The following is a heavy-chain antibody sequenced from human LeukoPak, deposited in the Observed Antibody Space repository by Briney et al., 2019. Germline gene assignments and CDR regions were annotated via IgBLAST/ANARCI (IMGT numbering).Heavy chain of an antibody. D-gene: IGHD5-24*01. J-gene: IGHJ4*02. CDR1: GFTFSSHW. V-gene: IGHV3-7*01. CDR3: VRDKM. Sequence: PGGSLRLSCAASGFTFSSHWMSWVRQAPGKGLEWVANIKQDGTEKYYVDSVKGRFTISRDNSKNSLYLQMNSLTAEDTAVYYCVRDKMWGQGTLVTVSS. CDR2: IKQDGTEK.